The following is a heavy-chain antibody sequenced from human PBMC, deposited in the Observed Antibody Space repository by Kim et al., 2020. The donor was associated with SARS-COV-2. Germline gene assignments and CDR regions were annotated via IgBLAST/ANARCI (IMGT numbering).Heavy chain of an antibody. J-gene: IGHJ5*02. Sequence: SETLSLTCTVSGGSISSSSYYWGWIRQPPGKGLEWIGSIYYSGSTYYNPSLKSRVTISVDTSKNQFSLKLSSVTAADTAVYYCASEHYPLTGTTAYNWFDPLGQCALVTVSS. D-gene: IGHD1-20*01. CDR2: IYYSGST. CDR3: ASEHYPLTGTTAYNWFDP. V-gene: IGHV4-39*01. CDR1: GGSISSSSYY.